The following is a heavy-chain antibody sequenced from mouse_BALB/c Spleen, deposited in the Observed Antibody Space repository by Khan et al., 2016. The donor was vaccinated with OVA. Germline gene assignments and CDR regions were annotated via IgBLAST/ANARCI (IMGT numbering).Heavy chain of an antibody. J-gene: IGHJ3*01. CDR3: VNHDRSYAWCTY. Sequence: YWMNWVKQSPGQGLEWIGYITPATYYTEYNQKFKNKATLTAAKSSSTAYIQLRSLTSEYTSVYYCVNHDRSYAWCTYWSQGTTVSVVA. D-gene: IGHD2-12*01. CDR2: ITPATYYT. CDR1: YW. V-gene: IGHV1-4*01.